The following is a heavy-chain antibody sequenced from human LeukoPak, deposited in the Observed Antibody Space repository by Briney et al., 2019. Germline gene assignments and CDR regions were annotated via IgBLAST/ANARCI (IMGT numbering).Heavy chain of an antibody. CDR1: GFTFSDYY. J-gene: IGHJ4*02. V-gene: IGHV3-11*01. Sequence: GGSLRLSCAASGFTFSDYYMSWIRQAPGKGLEWVSYISSSGSTIYYADSVKGRFTISRDNAKNSLYLQMNSLRAEDTAVYYCAREQPYSRSSPQTAVYWGQGTLVTVSS. CDR2: ISSSGSTI. D-gene: IGHD6-6*01. CDR3: AREQPYSRSSPQTAVY.